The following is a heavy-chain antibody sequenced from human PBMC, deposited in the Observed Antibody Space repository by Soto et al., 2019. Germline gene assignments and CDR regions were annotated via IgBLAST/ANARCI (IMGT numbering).Heavy chain of an antibody. Sequence: QVQLVESGGGVVQPGRSLRLSCAASGFSFSNYGMHWVRQSPGKGLEWMAVVSSDGSKKYYVDSVKGRFTISRDNSKNTLFLQMDSLTGEDTAIYYCATDGPGKQSLVGYYFDYWGQGTSVTVSS. J-gene: IGHJ4*02. D-gene: IGHD2-8*02. V-gene: IGHV3-30*03. CDR2: VSSDGSKK. CDR1: GFSFSNYG. CDR3: ATDGPGKQSLVGYYFDY.